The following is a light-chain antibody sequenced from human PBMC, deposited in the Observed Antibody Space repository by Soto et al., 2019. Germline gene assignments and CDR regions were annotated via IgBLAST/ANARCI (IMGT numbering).Light chain of an antibody. V-gene: IGLV1-51*02. CDR2: EHD. J-gene: IGLJ3*02. CDR1: SPNIGTNY. Sequence: QSVLTQPPSVSAASGQKVTISCSGRSPNIGTNYVSWYQQLPGTAPKLLIYEHDKRPSGIPDRFSGSKSGTSATLGITGLQTGDEADYYCGTWDSSLSVWVFGGGTKLTV. CDR3: GTWDSSLSVWV.